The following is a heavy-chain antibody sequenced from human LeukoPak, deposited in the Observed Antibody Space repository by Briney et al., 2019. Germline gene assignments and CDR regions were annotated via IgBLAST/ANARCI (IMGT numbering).Heavy chain of an antibody. CDR2: ISYDGSNK. Sequence: GGSLRLSCAASGFTFSNYAMHWVRQAPGKGLEWVAVISYDGSNKYYADSVKGRFTISRDNSKNTLYLQMNSLRAEDTAVYLCARDSQPIAPYYYMDVWGKGTTVTVSS. D-gene: IGHD3-16*02. V-gene: IGHV3-30*04. J-gene: IGHJ6*03. CDR3: ARDSQPIAPYYYMDV. CDR1: GFTFSNYA.